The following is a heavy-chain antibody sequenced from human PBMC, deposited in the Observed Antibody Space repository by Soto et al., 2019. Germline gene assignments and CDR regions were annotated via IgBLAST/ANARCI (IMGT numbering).Heavy chain of an antibody. CDR2: INHSGST. J-gene: IGHJ5*02. D-gene: IGHD3-9*01. CDR3: ARGQRHFCWLHNWFDP. V-gene: IGHV4-34*01. CDR1: GGSFSGYY. Sequence: QVQLQQWGAGLLKPSETLSLTCAVYGGSFSGYYWSWIRQPPGKGLEWIGEINHSGSTNYNPSLNRRVTITISASKNQFSLKLSSVTSADTAVYYCARGQRHFCWLHNWFDPWGQVTLVTFSS.